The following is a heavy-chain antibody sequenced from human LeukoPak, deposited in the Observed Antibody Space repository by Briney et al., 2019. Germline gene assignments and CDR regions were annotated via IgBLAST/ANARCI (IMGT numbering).Heavy chain of an antibody. CDR2: ISAYNGNT. V-gene: IGHV1-18*01. Sequence: ASVKVSCKASGYTFTNYGISWVRQAPGQGLEWMGCISAYNGNTNYAQKVQGRVTMTTDTSTSTAYMELRSLGSDDTAVYYCARGLGCSGGSCYFDYWGQRTLVTVSS. D-gene: IGHD2-15*01. J-gene: IGHJ4*02. CDR3: ARGLGCSGGSCYFDY. CDR1: GYTFTNYG.